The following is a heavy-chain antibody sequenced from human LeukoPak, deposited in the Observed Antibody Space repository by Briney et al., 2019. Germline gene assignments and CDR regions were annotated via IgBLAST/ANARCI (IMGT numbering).Heavy chain of an antibody. J-gene: IGHJ3*02. CDR3: ATDLPGNDAFDI. CDR1: GYTFTSYD. V-gene: IGHV1-8*01. D-gene: IGHD3-10*01. Sequence: ASVKVSCKASGYTFTSYDINWVRQATGQGLEWMGWMNPNSGNTGYAQKFQGRVTMTEDTSTDTAYMELSSLRSEDTAVYYCATDLPGNDAFDIWGQGTMVTVSS. CDR2: MNPNSGNT.